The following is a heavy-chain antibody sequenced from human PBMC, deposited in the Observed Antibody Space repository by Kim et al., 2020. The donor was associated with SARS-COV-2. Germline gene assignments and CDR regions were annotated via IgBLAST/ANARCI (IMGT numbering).Heavy chain of an antibody. J-gene: IGHJ4*02. CDR3: AKECSGGSACYYFYY. V-gene: IGHV3-30*02. Sequence: ADAVRVRFTSSRDNTTNTLYLQMNSLRVEDAAVYYCAKECSGGSACYYFYYWGQGTLVTVSS. D-gene: IGHD2-15*01.